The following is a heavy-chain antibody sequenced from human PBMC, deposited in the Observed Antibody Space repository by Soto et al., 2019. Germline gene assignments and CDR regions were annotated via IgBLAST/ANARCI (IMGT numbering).Heavy chain of an antibody. CDR2: IIPIFGTA. Sequence: ASVKVSCKASGGTFSSYAISWVRQAPGQGLEWMGVIIPIFGTANYAQKFQGRVTITADESTSTAYMELSSLRSEDTAVYYCASVLMVYATRYGDYYYYGMDVWGQGTTVTVSS. CDR3: ASVLMVYATRYGDYYYYGMDV. CDR1: GGTFSSYA. D-gene: IGHD2-8*01. J-gene: IGHJ6*02. V-gene: IGHV1-69*13.